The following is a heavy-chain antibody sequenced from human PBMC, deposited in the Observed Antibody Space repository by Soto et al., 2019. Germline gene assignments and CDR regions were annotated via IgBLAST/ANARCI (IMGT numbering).Heavy chain of an antibody. J-gene: IGHJ6*02. CDR1: GGSISSYY. CDR2: IYYSGST. D-gene: IGHD3-9*01. V-gene: IGHV4-59*08. Sequence: SETLSLTCTGSGGSISSYYWSWIRQPPGKGLEWIGYIYYSGSTNYNPSLKSRVTISVDTSKNQFSLKLSSVTAADTAVYYCASVRLDYDILTGYYYYYGMDVWGQGTTVT. CDR3: ASVRLDYDILTGYYYYYGMDV.